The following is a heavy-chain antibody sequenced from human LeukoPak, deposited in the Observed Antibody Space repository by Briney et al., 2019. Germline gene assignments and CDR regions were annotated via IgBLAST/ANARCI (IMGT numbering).Heavy chain of an antibody. D-gene: IGHD3-3*01. V-gene: IGHV1-18*01. J-gene: IGHJ5*02. CDR3: ARDLPDYDFWSGRDWFDP. Sequence: SVKVSCKASGYTFTSYGISWVRQAPGQGGEWMGWISVYNGKTNYAQKLQGRVTMTTDTSTSTAYMELMSLRSDDTAVYYCARDLPDYDFWSGRDWFDPWGQGTLVTVSS. CDR1: GYTFTSYG. CDR2: ISVYNGKT.